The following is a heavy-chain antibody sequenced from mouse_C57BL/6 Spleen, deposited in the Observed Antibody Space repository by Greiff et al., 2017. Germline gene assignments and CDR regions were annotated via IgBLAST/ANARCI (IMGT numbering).Heavy chain of an antibody. CDR3: ARDGYDGYSISAWFAY. J-gene: IGHJ3*01. CDR1: GYTFTDYN. V-gene: IGHV1-18*01. CDR2: INPNNGGT. Sequence: EVQLQQSGPELVKPGASVKIPCKASGYTFTDYNMDWVKQSHGKSLEWIGDINPNNGGTIYNQKFKGKATLTVDKSSSTAYMELRSLTSEDTAVYYCARDGYDGYSISAWFAYWGQGTLVTVSA. D-gene: IGHD2-3*01.